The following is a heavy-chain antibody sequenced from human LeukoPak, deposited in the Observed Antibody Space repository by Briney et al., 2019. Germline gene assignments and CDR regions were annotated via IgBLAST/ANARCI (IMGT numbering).Heavy chain of an antibody. CDR1: GFTFSNYA. CDR2: ISGGGGST. V-gene: IGHV3-23*01. D-gene: IGHD4/OR15-4a*01. Sequence: GGSLRLSCAASGFTFSNYAMSWVRQAPGKGLEWVSAISGGGGSTYYADSVKGRFTISRDNSKNTLYLQMNSLRAEDTAVYYCAIRRVPWDYWGQGTLVTVSS. J-gene: IGHJ4*02. CDR3: AIRRVPWDY.